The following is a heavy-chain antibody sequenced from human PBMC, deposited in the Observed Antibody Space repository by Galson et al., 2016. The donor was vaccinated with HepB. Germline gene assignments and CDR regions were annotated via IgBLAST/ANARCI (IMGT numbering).Heavy chain of an antibody. D-gene: IGHD6-6*01. V-gene: IGHV4-39*02. CDR1: GASISSSNYY. CDR2: IYYSGTT. Sequence: ETLSLTCTVSGASISSSNYYWGWIRQPPGKGLEWIGSIYYSGTTHYNPSLRSRVTISVDTSKNQFSLKLSSVTAADTAVYYCAREYGARQGSYYWGQGSLVTVAS. J-gene: IGHJ4*02. CDR3: AREYGARQGSYY.